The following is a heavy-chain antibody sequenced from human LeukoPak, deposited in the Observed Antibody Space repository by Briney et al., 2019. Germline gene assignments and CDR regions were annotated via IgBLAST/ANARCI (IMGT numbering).Heavy chain of an antibody. J-gene: IGHJ4*02. V-gene: IGHV3-23*01. D-gene: IGHD3-22*01. CDR3: AKVGDSSGYSPVWYFDY. CDR1: GFTFSSYA. CDR2: ISGSGGST. Sequence: PGGSLRLSCAASGFTFSSYAMSWVRPAPGKGLEWVSAISGSGGSTYYADSVKGRFTISRDNSKNTLYLQMNSLRAEDTAVYYCAKVGDSSGYSPVWYFDYWGQGTLVTVSS.